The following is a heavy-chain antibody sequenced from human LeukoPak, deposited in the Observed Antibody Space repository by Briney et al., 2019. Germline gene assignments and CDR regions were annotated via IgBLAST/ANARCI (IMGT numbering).Heavy chain of an antibody. CDR3: AKDRQTITIFGVVNTPRANFDY. D-gene: IGHD3-3*01. CDR2: IRYDGISK. V-gene: IGHV3-30*02. CDR1: GFSFGRYD. J-gene: IGHJ4*02. Sequence: GGSLRLSCAASGFSFGRYDIHWVRQAPGKGLEWVAFIRYDGISKNYADSVKGRFTISRDNFMSTVYLQMNSLRAEDTAVYYCAKDRQTITIFGVVNTPRANFDYWGQGTLVTVSS.